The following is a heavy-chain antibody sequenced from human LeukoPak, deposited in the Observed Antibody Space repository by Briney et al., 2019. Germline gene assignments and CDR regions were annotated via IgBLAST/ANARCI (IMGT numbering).Heavy chain of an antibody. Sequence: PGGSLRLSCAPSGFTFSSYSMAWVRQAPGKGLEWASIISGSIGATFYADSVNGRFTISRNNCKNTVYLEMSSLSAEDTAAYYCAKEGDRGFVVADYFDYWGQGTLVTVSS. V-gene: IGHV3-23*01. CDR2: ISGSIGAT. CDR1: GFTFSSYS. CDR3: AKEGDRGFVVADYFDY. J-gene: IGHJ4*02. D-gene: IGHD2-15*01.